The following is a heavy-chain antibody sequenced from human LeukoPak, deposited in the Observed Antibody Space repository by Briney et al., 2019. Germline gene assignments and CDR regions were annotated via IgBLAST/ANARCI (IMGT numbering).Heavy chain of an antibody. J-gene: IGHJ3*02. CDR1: GGSISSYY. Sequence: SETLSVTCTVSGGSISSYYWGWIRQPPGKGLEWIGYIYYSGSTNYNPSLKSRVTISVDTSKNQFSLKLSSVTAADTAVYYCARARYSSSWYDEDAFDIWGQGTMVTVSS. CDR3: ARARYSSSWYDEDAFDI. CDR2: IYYSGST. V-gene: IGHV4-59*01. D-gene: IGHD6-13*01.